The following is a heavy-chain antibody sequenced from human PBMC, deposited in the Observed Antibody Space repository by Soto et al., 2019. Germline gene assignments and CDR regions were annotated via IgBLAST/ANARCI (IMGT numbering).Heavy chain of an antibody. D-gene: IGHD3-10*01. CDR2: ISGSGGST. CDR1: GFTGSSNY. J-gene: IGHJ4*02. V-gene: IGHV3-23*01. CDR3: RNHHEGFLSDY. Sequence: GGSLRLSCAASGFTGSSNYMSWVRQAPGNVLDWVSAISGSGGSTYYADSVKGWFTISIDNSKNTLYLQINSLRAEDTAVYYCRNHHEGFLSDYWGQGTLVTVYS.